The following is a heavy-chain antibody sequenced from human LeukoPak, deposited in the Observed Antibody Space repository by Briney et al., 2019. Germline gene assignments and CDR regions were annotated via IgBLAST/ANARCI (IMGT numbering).Heavy chain of an antibody. Sequence: SETLSLTCTVSGGSISSSSYYRGWIRQPPGKGLEWIGSIYYSGSTNYNPSLKSRVTISVDTSKNQFSLKLSSVTAADTAVYYCAREKSIDSSRGLDYWGQGTLVTVSS. CDR2: IYYSGST. V-gene: IGHV4-39*07. J-gene: IGHJ4*02. CDR1: GGSISSSSYY. D-gene: IGHD3-22*01. CDR3: AREKSIDSSRGLDY.